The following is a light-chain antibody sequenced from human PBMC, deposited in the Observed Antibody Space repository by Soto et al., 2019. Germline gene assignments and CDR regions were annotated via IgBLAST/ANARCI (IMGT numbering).Light chain of an antibody. CDR1: QSVSSY. V-gene: IGKV3-11*01. CDR3: QHRGKWPRT. J-gene: IGKJ2*01. CDR2: GAS. Sequence: EIVLTQSPATLSLSPGERATLSCRASQSVSSYLAWYHQKPGQAPRLLIYGASNRATGIPARFSGSGSGTDFSLTISSLESEDFAVYYCQHRGKWPRTFGQGTKLEIK.